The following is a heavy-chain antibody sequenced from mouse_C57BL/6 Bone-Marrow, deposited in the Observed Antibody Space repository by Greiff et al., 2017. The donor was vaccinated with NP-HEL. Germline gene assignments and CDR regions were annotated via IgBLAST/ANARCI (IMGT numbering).Heavy chain of an antibody. Sequence: VQLQQPGAELVKPGASVKLSCKASGYTFTSYWMQWVKQRPGQGLEWIGEIDPSDSYTNYNQKFKGKATLTVDPSSSTAYMQLSSLTSEDSAVYYCARPPYYYGSSYGFAYWGQGTLVTVSA. CDR1: GYTFTSYW. V-gene: IGHV1-50*01. CDR2: IDPSDSYT. D-gene: IGHD1-1*01. J-gene: IGHJ3*01. CDR3: ARPPYYYGSSYGFAY.